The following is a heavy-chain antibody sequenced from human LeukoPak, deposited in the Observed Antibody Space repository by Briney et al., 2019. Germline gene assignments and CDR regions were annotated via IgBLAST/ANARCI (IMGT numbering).Heavy chain of an antibody. D-gene: IGHD3-10*01. J-gene: IGHJ6*02. CDR1: GFTFSSYS. CDR3: ARKGSGSYYHYGMDV. Sequence: GGSLRLSCAASGFTFSSYSMNWVRQAPGKGLEWVSYISSSSSTIYYADSVKGRFTISRDNAKNSLYLQMNSLRAEDTAVYYCARKGSGSYYHYGMDVWGQGTTVTVSS. CDR2: ISSSSSTI. V-gene: IGHV3-48*04.